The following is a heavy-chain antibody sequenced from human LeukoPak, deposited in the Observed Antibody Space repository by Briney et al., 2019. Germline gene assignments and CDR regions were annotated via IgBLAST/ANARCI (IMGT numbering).Heavy chain of an antibody. CDR3: ARPYYYDSRIDP. V-gene: IGHV4-30-4*01. CDR1: GGSISSGDYY. CDR2: MYYSGST. J-gene: IGHJ5*02. Sequence: PSETLSLTCTVSGGSISSGDYYWSWIRQPPGKGLEWIAYMYYSGSTYYNPSLKSRVTMSADTSRNQLSLKLSSVTAADTAVYYCARPYYYDSRIDPWGQGILVTVSS. D-gene: IGHD3-22*01.